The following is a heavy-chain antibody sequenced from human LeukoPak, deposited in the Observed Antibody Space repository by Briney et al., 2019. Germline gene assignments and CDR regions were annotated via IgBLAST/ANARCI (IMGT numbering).Heavy chain of an antibody. CDR3: ARDKYGGNSNVFDM. CDR2: VGTDGTST. D-gene: IGHD4-23*01. CDR1: GFTFSNYW. V-gene: IGHV3-74*01. Sequence: GGSLRLSCAASGFTFSNYWMHWVRHVPGKGLVWVSRVGTDGTSTTYADYAKGRFTISRDNAKNTLFLQMNSLRAEDTAVYYCARDKYGGNSNVFDMWGQGTLVTVS. J-gene: IGHJ3*02.